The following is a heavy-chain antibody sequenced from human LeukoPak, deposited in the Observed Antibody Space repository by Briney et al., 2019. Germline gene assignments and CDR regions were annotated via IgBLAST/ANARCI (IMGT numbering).Heavy chain of an antibody. D-gene: IGHD5-12*01. CDR1: GYTFTGYY. V-gene: IGHV1-2*02. CDR3: AREGSSAINTNWFDP. J-gene: IGHJ5*02. Sequence: ASVKVSCKASGYTFTGYYMHWVRQAPGQGLEWMGWINPDSGATEYAQKFQGRVTLTRDTSITTAYMELSRPTSDDTAVYYCAREGSSAINTNWFDPWGQGTLVAVSS. CDR2: INPDSGAT.